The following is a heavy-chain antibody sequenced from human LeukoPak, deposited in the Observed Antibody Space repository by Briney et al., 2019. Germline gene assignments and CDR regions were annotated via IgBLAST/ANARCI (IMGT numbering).Heavy chain of an antibody. D-gene: IGHD3-10*01. CDR3: AFRGGDY. CDR1: GFTFSSYG. J-gene: IGHJ4*02. Sequence: GRSLRLSCAASGFTFSSYGMHWVRQAPGKGLEWVAVISYDGSNKYYADSVKGRFTISRDNSKNTLYLQMNSLRAEDTAVYHCAFRGGDYWGQGTLVTVSS. CDR2: ISYDGSNK. V-gene: IGHV3-30*03.